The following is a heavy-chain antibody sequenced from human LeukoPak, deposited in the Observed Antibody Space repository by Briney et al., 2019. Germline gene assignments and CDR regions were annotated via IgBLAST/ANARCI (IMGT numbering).Heavy chain of an antibody. CDR2: INPSGGST. V-gene: IGHV1-46*01. D-gene: IGHD5-24*01. CDR1: GYTFTSYG. CDR3: ARVRDGYNDAYDI. Sequence: ASVKVSCKASGYTFTSYGISWVRQAPGQGLEWMGIINPSGGSTNYAQNFQARVTMTRDTSTSTVYMELSSLRSEDTAVYYCARVRDGYNDAYDIWGQGTMVTVPS. J-gene: IGHJ3*02.